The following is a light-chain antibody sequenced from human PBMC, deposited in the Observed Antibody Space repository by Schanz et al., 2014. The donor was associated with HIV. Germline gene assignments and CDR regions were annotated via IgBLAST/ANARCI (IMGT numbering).Light chain of an antibody. V-gene: IGLV1-40*01. CDR3: SSYTSSSTLYV. CDR1: RSNIGTGFD. Sequence: QSVLTQPPSVSGAPGQRVTISCTGTRSNIGTGFDVHWYQLLPGTAPKVLIFANTHRPSGVPDRFSGSKSGTSASLAISGLQAGDEADYYCSSYTSSSTLYVFGTGTKLTVL. CDR2: ANT. J-gene: IGLJ1*01.